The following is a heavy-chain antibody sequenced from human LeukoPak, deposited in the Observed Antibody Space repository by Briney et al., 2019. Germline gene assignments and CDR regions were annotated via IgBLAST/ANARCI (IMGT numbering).Heavy chain of an antibody. Sequence: GASVKVSCKASGYTFTNYDINWVRQATGQGLEWMGWMNPNSGNTGYAQKFQGRVTMARNTSINTAYMELSSLRSEDTAVYYCVRGPLWFGESSYYFDNWGQGTLVTVSS. CDR3: VRGPLWFGESSYYFDN. J-gene: IGHJ4*02. CDR1: GYTFTNYD. D-gene: IGHD3-10*01. V-gene: IGHV1-8*01. CDR2: MNPNSGNT.